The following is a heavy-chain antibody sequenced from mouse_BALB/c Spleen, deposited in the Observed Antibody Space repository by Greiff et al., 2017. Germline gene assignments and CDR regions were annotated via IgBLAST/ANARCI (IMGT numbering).Heavy chain of an antibody. V-gene: IGHV5-9-4*01. CDR3: AREDAMDY. Sequence: EVQGVESGGGLVKPGGSLKLSCAASGFTFSSYAMSWVRQSPEKRLEWVAEISSGGSYTYYPDTLTGRFTISRDNAKNTLYLKMSSLRSEDTAMYYSAREDAMDYWGQGTSVTVSS. CDR1: GFTFSSYA. J-gene: IGHJ4*01. CDR2: ISSGGSYT.